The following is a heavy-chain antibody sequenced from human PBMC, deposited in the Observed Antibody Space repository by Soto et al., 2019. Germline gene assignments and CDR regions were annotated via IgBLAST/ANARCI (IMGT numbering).Heavy chain of an antibody. CDR2: INNAGST. Sequence: EVQLVEPGGTLVQPGGSLKLSCAASGFDASVNFMTWVRQAPGKGLEWVTAINNAGSTFYADSVKGRFSISRDDSKNTLYLQMNSLRVEDTAMYYCVRENYYYGMDVWGQGTAVTVSS. V-gene: IGHV3-66*01. CDR1: GFDASVNF. J-gene: IGHJ6*02. CDR3: VRENYYYGMDV.